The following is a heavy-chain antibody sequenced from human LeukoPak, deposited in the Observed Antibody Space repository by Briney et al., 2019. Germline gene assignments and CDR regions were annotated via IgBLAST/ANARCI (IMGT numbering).Heavy chain of an antibody. V-gene: IGHV3-11*01. CDR3: ARKILWETGYYDILTGSSPSYYGMDV. Sequence: GGSLRLSCAASGFTFSDYYMSWIRPAPGEGLEWVSYISSSGSTIYYADSVKGQFTISRDNAKNSLYLQMNSLRAEDTAVYYCARKILWETGYYDILTGSSPSYYGMDVWGQGTTVTVSS. J-gene: IGHJ6*02. D-gene: IGHD3-9*01. CDR2: ISSSGSTI. CDR1: GFTFSDYY.